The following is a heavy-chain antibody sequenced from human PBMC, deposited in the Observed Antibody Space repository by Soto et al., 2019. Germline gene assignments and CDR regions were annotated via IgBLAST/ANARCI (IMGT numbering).Heavy chain of an antibody. V-gene: IGHV4-61*01. J-gene: IGHJ4*01. CDR3: ARGFPFVY. Sequence: SDTLSLTCTFSSGSVSTGSYYWSWVRQPPGKGLEWIGLIYYSGNTDYNPSLKGRVTISVDTSKKRFSLELSSVTAADTAVYYCARGFPFVYWGHGTLVTVS. CDR2: IYYSGNT. CDR1: SGSVSTGSYY.